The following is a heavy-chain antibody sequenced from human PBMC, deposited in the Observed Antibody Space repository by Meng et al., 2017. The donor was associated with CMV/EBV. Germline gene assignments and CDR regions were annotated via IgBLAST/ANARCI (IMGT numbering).Heavy chain of an antibody. Sequence: ASVKVSCKASGYTFTSYGISWVRQAPGQGLEWMGWISAYNGNTNYAQKLQGRVTMTTDTSTSTAYMELRSLRSDDTAVYYCARGLRGPSLVRGVTHDAFDIWGQGTMVTVSS. V-gene: IGHV1-18*01. CDR3: ARGLRGPSLVRGVTHDAFDI. CDR1: GYTFTSYG. CDR2: ISAYNGNT. J-gene: IGHJ3*02. D-gene: IGHD3-10*01.